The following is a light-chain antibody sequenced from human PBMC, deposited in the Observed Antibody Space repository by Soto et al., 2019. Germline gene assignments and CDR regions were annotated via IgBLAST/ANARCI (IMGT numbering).Light chain of an antibody. V-gene: IGLV1-51*01. CDR2: DND. CDR1: RSNIGNNY. CDR3: EAWDSSLSAGV. Sequence: QSVLTQPPSVSAAPGQKVIVSCSGSRSNIGNNYVSWYQHLPGTAPKLLIYDNDKRPSGIPDRFSASKSGTSATLGITGLQTGDEADYYCEAWDSSLSAGVFGGGTQLTVL. J-gene: IGLJ3*02.